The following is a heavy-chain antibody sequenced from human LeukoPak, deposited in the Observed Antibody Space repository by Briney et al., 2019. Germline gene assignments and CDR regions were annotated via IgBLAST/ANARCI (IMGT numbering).Heavy chain of an antibody. CDR2: VYTSGSS. CDR3: ARGTPGGHYDFWSGQYWFDP. V-gene: IGHV4-4*07. D-gene: IGHD3-3*01. Sequence: SETLSLTCSVSDDSLTNYYWHWIRQPAGKGLEWIGRVYTSGSSNYNPSLTSRVTMSVDSSKNQFSMKMTSVTAADTAIYYCARGTPGGHYDFWSGQYWFDPWGQGTLVTVSS. J-gene: IGHJ5*02. CDR1: DDSLTNYY.